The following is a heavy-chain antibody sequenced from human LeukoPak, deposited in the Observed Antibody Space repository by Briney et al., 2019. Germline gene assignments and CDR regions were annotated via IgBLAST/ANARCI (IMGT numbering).Heavy chain of an antibody. Sequence: GESLMISCKGSGYSFTNDWIGWVRQMPGKGLEWMGIIYPGDSNTRYSPSFQGQVTISADKSITTAYLQWTSLKASDTAMYYCARRIDYGDYFDFWGQGTLVTVSS. CDR1: GYSFTNDW. CDR2: IYPGDSNT. V-gene: IGHV5-51*01. D-gene: IGHD4-17*01. CDR3: ARRIDYGDYFDF. J-gene: IGHJ4*02.